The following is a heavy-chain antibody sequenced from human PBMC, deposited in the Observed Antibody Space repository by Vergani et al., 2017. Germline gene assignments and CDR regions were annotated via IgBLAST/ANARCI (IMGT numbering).Heavy chain of an antibody. J-gene: IGHJ4*02. Sequence: QAQLQQWGAGLLKPSETLSLTCAISGGSFNDYCWTWIRQPPGKGLEWIGEIRHDGITHYSPSLKSRVTISIDTSTHQFSINLRSVTAADTAVYYCAREGYCTNGVCFTLFDVWGQGALVTVSS. CDR1: GGSFNDYC. CDR3: AREGYCTNGVCFTLFDV. D-gene: IGHD2-8*01. V-gene: IGHV4-34*01. CDR2: IRHDGIT.